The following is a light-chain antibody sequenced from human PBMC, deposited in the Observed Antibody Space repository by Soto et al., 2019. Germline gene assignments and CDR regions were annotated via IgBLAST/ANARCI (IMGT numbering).Light chain of an antibody. CDR1: QSVSSN. J-gene: IGKJ1*01. Sequence: EIVMTQSPATLSVSPGERATLSCWASQSVSSNLAWYQQKPGQAPRLLIYGASTRATGIPARFSGSGSGTEFTLTISSLQSEDFAVYYCQQYNNWLTWTFGQGTKVEIK. V-gene: IGKV3-15*01. CDR2: GAS. CDR3: QQYNNWLTWT.